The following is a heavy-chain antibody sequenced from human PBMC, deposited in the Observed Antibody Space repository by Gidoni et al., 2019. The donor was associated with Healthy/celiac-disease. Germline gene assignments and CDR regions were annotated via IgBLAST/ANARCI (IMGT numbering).Heavy chain of an antibody. V-gene: IGHV4-59*01. D-gene: IGHD6-13*01. Sequence: QPPGKGLEWIGYIYYSGSTNYNPSLKSRVTISVDTSKNQFSLKLSSVTAADTAVYYCARELAAAAFDYWGQGTLVTVSS. J-gene: IGHJ4*02. CDR2: IYYSGST. CDR3: ARELAAAAFDY.